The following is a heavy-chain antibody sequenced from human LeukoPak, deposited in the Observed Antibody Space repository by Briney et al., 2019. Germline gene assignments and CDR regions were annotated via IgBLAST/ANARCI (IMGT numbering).Heavy chain of an antibody. CDR3: AKVPERVRQQLVPDDAFDI. CDR2: ISHSGSTI. J-gene: IGHJ3*02. CDR1: GYMFSDYY. V-gene: IGHV3-11*01. D-gene: IGHD6-13*01. Sequence: GGSLRLSCTASGYMFSDYYMSWIRQAPEKGLEWLSYISHSGSTIYYADSVKGRFTISRDNAKNSLYLQMNSLRAEDTALYYCAKVPERVRQQLVPDDAFDIWGQGTMVTVSS.